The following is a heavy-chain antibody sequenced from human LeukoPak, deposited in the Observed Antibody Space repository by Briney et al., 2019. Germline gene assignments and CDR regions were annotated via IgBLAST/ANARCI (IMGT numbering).Heavy chain of an antibody. D-gene: IGHD5-18*01. Sequence: GGSLRLSCAASGFAFSSYAMHWVRQAPGKGLEWVAVISYVGSNTYYADSVKGRFTISRDNAKNSLYLQMNSLRAEDTALYYCAKDRFMVTGGAFDYWGQGTLVTVSS. CDR1: GFAFSSYA. J-gene: IGHJ4*02. CDR2: ISYVGSNT. V-gene: IGHV3-30*04. CDR3: AKDRFMVTGGAFDY.